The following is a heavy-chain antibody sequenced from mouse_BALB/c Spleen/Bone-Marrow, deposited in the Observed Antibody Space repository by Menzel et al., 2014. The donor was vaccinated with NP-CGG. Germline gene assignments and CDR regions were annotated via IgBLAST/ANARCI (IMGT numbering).Heavy chain of an antibody. CDR1: GYAFSRSW. J-gene: IGHJ3*01. V-gene: IGHV1-80*01. D-gene: IGHD1-1*01. CDR2: IYPGDDDT. CDR3: AGSTPLAY. Sequence: VQVQQSGAELVRPGSSVKISCKASGYAFSRSWMNWVKQRPGQGLEWIGQIYPGDDDTNYSGKFKGRATLTADKSSGTAYMQLSSLTSEDSAVYFCAGSTPLAYWGQGTLVTVSA.